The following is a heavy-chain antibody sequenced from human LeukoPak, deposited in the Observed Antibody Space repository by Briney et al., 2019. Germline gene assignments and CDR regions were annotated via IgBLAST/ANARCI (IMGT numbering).Heavy chain of an antibody. CDR2: IIPIFGTA. V-gene: IGHV1-69*13. Sequence: SVKVSCKASGFTVTGYYMHWVRQAPGQGLEWMGGIIPIFGTANYAQKFQGRVTITADESTSTAYMELSSLRSEDTAVYYCAKSGATSGSDYWGQGTLVTVSS. D-gene: IGHD1-26*01. CDR3: AKSGATSGSDY. J-gene: IGHJ4*02. CDR1: GFTVTGYY.